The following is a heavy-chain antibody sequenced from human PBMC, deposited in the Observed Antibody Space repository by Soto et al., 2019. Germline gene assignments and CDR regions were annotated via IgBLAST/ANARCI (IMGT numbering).Heavy chain of an antibody. D-gene: IGHD4-4*01. CDR1: GLTFSSYG. CDR3: AKSSTAEYYYYGMDV. CDR2: ISYDGSKK. J-gene: IGHJ6*02. Sequence: QVYLVESGGGVVQPGRSLRLSCAVSGLTFSSYGMHWVRQAPGKGLEWVAVISYDGSKKYYEDSVKGRFTISRDNSKNTVYLQMNSLRPEDTAVYYCAKSSTAEYYYYGMDVWGQGTTVTVSS. V-gene: IGHV3-30*18.